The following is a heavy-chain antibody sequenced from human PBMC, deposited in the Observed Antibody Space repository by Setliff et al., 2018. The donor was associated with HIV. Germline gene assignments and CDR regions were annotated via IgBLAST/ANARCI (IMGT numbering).Heavy chain of an antibody. V-gene: IGHV1-3*01. J-gene: IGHJ5*02. CDR1: GYTFTRNI. Sequence: GGPVKVSCKASGYTFTRNIVHWVRQAPGQRLEWMGWINAANGNTKYSQKFQGRVTITRDTSATTVYMELHSLRSEDTAVYYCARDIGTVWHNWFDPWGQGTLVTVSS. CDR3: ARDIGTVWHNWFDP. D-gene: IGHD3-16*02. CDR2: INAANGNT.